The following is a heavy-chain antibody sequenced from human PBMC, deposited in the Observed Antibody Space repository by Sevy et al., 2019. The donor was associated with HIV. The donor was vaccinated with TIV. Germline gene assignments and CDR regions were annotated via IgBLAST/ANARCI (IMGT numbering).Heavy chain of an antibody. Sequence: GGSLRLSCAASGFTFSPYSMNWVRQAPGKGLEWVSSISPSTTNTFYSDSVKGRFTISRDNSKKTLYLQMNSLRAEDSAVYYCAKDTSSSYLYAKDYWGQGSLVTVSS. CDR1: GFTFSPYS. CDR3: AKDTSSSYLYAKDY. V-gene: IGHV3-21*04. CDR2: ISPSTTNT. D-gene: IGHD2-8*01. J-gene: IGHJ4*02.